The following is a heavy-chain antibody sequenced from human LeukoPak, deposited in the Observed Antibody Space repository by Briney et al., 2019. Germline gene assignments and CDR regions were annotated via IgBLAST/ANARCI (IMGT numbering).Heavy chain of an antibody. J-gene: IGHJ6*03. D-gene: IGHD6-25*01. CDR2: INHSGST. Sequence: PSETLSLTCAVYGGSFSGYYWSWIRQPPGQGLEWIGEINHSGSTYYNPSLKSRVTISVDTSKNQFSLKLSSVTAADTAVYYCARHQRYYMDVWGKGTTVTVSS. CDR3: ARHQRYYMDV. V-gene: IGHV4-34*01. CDR1: GGSFSGYY.